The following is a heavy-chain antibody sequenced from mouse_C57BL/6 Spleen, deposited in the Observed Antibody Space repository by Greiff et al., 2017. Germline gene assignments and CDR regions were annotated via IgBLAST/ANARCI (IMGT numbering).Heavy chain of an antibody. CDR2: ISSGSSTI. D-gene: IGHD2-1*01. J-gene: IGHJ4*01. CDR3: ARNYYGNYNYAMDY. Sequence: EVNVVESGGGLVKPGGSLKLSCAASGFTFSDYGMHWVRQAPEKGLEWVAYISSGSSTIYYADTVKGRFTISRDNAKNTLFLQMTSLRSEDTAMYYCARNYYGNYNYAMDYWGQGTSVTVSS. V-gene: IGHV5-17*01. CDR1: GFTFSDYG.